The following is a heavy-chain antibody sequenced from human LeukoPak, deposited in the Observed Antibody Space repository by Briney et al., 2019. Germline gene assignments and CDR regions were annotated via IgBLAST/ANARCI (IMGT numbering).Heavy chain of an antibody. J-gene: IGHJ2*01. Sequence: SETLSLTCTVSGGSISSYYWSWIRQPAGKGLEWIGRIYTSGSTNYNPSLKSRVTMSVDTSKNRFSLKLSSVTAADTAVYYCARDYEYCTNGVCYTWYFDLWAVAPWSLSPQ. D-gene: IGHD2-8*01. CDR2: IYTSGST. V-gene: IGHV4-4*07. CDR1: GGSISSYY. CDR3: ARDYEYCTNGVCYTWYFDL.